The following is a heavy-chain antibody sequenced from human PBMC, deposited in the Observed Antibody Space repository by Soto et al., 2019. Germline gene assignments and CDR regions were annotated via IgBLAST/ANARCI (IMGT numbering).Heavy chain of an antibody. Sequence: GGSLRLSCAASGFKFSSYALSWVRQAPGKGLEWVSLISATGGGTYYADSVKGRFTISRDNSDNTLYLQVHSLRAEDTAVYYCAKDRRAGGNSAFYFDFWGQGAQVTVSS. J-gene: IGHJ5*01. V-gene: IGHV3-23*01. D-gene: IGHD3-16*01. CDR3: AKDRRAGGNSAFYFDF. CDR1: GFKFSSYA. CDR2: ISATGGGT.